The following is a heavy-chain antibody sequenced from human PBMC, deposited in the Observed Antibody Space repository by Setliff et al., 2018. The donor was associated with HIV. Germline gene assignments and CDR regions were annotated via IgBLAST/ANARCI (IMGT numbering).Heavy chain of an antibody. CDR3: ILLGMHGALNI. Sequence: LRLSCAVSGFDFSSTWMSWVRQAPGKGLEWVGRIKSRVDGETTAYAAPLKGRFTISRDDSKNTLYLQMDSLSTEDTAVYYCILLGMHGALNIWGQGTMVTVSS. CDR1: GFDFSSTW. CDR2: IKSRVDGETT. V-gene: IGHV3-15*01. J-gene: IGHJ3*02. D-gene: IGHD7-27*01.